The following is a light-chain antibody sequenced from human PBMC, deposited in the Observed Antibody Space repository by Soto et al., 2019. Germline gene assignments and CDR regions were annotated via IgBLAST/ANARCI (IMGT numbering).Light chain of an antibody. CDR1: QSLLHSNGYNY. CDR2: LGS. CDR3: MQALQTPA. Sequence: DIVMTQSPLSLPVTPGEPASISFRSSQSLLHSNGYNYLDWYLQKPGQSPQLLIYLGSNRASGVPDRFSGSGSGTDFTLKISRVEAEDVGVYYCMQALQTPAFGQGTKVDI. V-gene: IGKV2-28*01. J-gene: IGKJ1*01.